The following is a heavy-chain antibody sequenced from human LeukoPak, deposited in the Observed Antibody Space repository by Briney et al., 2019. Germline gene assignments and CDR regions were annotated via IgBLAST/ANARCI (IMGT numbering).Heavy chain of an antibody. Sequence: PSQTLSLTCTVSGGSISSGSYYWSWIRQPPGKGLEWIGRIYTSGSTNYNPSLKSRVTISVDTSKNQFSLKLSYVTAADTAVYYCARAIDYTHLLRYYSYYMDVWGKGTTVTVSS. V-gene: IGHV4-61*02. CDR2: IYTSGST. J-gene: IGHJ6*03. CDR1: GGSISSGSYY. D-gene: IGHD3-16*01. CDR3: ARAIDYTHLLRYYSYYMDV.